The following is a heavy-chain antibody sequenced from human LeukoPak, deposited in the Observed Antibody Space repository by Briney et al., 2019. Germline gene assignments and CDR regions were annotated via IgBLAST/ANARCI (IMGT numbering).Heavy chain of an antibody. CDR3: VREYHGGYFDF. Sequence: GASVKVSCKASGYIFTSYYMHWVRQAPGQGLEWLGVVYPSAGTSDPAQRFRARITLSDDTSTSTAYMEQRSLKSEDTAIYFCVREYHGGYFDFWGQGTLVTVSS. J-gene: IGHJ4*02. D-gene: IGHD3-16*01. CDR1: GYIFTSYY. V-gene: IGHV1-46*03. CDR2: VYPSAGTS.